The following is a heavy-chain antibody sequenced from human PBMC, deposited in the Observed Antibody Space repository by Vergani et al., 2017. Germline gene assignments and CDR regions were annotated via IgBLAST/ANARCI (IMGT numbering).Heavy chain of an antibody. V-gene: IGHV1-2*02. CDR3: ARLPRAISYAYYYGMDV. CDR1: GYTFTAFY. CDR2: INPDSGGT. D-gene: IGHD2-2*01. Sequence: QMQLVQSGAEVKKPGASVKVSCKASGYTFTAFYMHWVRQAPGQGLEWVGWINPDSGGTNSAQKFQGRVTMTRDTSNSTAYMELSRLRSDDTAVYDCARLPRAISYAYYYGMDVWGQGTTVTVSS. J-gene: IGHJ6*02.